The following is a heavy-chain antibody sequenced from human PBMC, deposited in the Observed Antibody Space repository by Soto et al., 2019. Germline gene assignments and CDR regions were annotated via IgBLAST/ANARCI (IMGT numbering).Heavy chain of an antibody. D-gene: IGHD3-22*01. V-gene: IGHV3-73*01. CDR2: IRSKVNSYAT. J-gene: IGHJ4*02. CDR3: TRRGASSAPGVDY. Sequence: GGSLRLSCAASGFTFSGSAIHWVRQASGKGLEWVGRIRSKVNSYATAYAESVKGRFTISRHDSKNTAYLQMNSLKTEDTAVYYCTRRGASSAPGVDYWGQGTLVTVSS. CDR1: GFTFSGSA.